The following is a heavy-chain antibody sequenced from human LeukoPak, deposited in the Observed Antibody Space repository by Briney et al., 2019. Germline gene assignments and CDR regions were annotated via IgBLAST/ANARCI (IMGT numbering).Heavy chain of an antibody. CDR2: IYYSGST. CDR3: ARDKIAAAAPFDY. V-gene: IGHV4-39*07. J-gene: IGHJ4*02. D-gene: IGHD6-13*01. Sequence: SETLSHTCTVSGGSISSSSYYWGWIRQPPGKGLEWIGSIYYSGSTYHDPSLKSRVTISVDTSKNQFSLKLSSVTAADTAVYYCARDKIAAAAPFDYWGQGTLVTVSS. CDR1: GGSISSSSYY.